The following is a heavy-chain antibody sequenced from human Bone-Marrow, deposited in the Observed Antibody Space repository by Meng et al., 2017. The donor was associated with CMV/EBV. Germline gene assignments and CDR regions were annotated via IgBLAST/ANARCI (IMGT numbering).Heavy chain of an antibody. CDR2: ISSSSSYI. J-gene: IGHJ4*02. D-gene: IGHD5-24*01. Sequence: GGSLRLSCAASGFTFSSYSMNWVRQAPGKGLEWVSSISSSSSYIYYADSVKGRFTISRDNAKNSLYLQMNSLRAEDTAVYYCARRSRDGYNYDYFDYWGQGTRVTVSS. V-gene: IGHV3-21*01. CDR3: ARRSRDGYNYDYFDY. CDR1: GFTFSSYS.